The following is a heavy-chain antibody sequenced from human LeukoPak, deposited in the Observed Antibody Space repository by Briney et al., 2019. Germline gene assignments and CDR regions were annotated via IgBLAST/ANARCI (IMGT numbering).Heavy chain of an antibody. J-gene: IGHJ6*02. V-gene: IGHV1-2*02. CDR2: INPNSGGT. Sequence: ASVKISCKASGYTFTGYNMHWVRQAPGQGLEWMGWINPNSGGTNYAQKFQGRVTMTRDTSISTAYMELSRLRSDDTAVYYCAVVRLTMNYYDSSMDVWGQGTTVTVSS. CDR1: GYTFTGYN. D-gene: IGHD3-22*01. CDR3: AVVRLTMNYYDSSMDV.